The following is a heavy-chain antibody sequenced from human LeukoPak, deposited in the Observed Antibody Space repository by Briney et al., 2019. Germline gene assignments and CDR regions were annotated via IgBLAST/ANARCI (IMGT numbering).Heavy chain of an antibody. CDR1: GFTVSSNY. J-gene: IGHJ6*02. V-gene: IGHV3-53*04. D-gene: IGHD5-18*01. CDR3: ARESVQYSYGYYYYYGMDV. Sequence: GGSLRLSCAASGFTVSSNYMSWVRQAPGKGLEWVSVIYSGGSTHYADSVKGRFTISRHNSKNTLYLQMNSLRAEDTAVYYCARESVQYSYGYYYYYGMDVWGQGTTVTVSS. CDR2: IYSGGST.